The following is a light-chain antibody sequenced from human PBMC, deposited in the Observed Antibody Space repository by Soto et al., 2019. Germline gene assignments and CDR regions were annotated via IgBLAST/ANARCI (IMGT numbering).Light chain of an antibody. CDR2: VAS. V-gene: IGKV1-39*01. CDR1: QSVGTY. J-gene: IGKJ1*01. Sequence: DIQMTQSPSSLSASVGDRVTITCRASQSVGTYLSWYQQKQGKAPKLLINVASTLQSGVPSRFSGSGSGTDFTLAISSLQPEDFATYYCQQYHIYSGTFGQGTKVEIK. CDR3: QQYHIYSGT.